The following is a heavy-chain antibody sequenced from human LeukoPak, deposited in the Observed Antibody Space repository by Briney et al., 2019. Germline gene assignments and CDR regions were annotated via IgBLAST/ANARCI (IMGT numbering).Heavy chain of an antibody. D-gene: IGHD1-14*01. V-gene: IGHV3-48*01. J-gene: IGHJ3*02. Sequence: GGSLRLSCAASGFTFSSYSMNWVRQAPGKGLEWVSYISSSSSTIYYADSVKGRFTISRDNAKNSLYLQMNSLRAEDTAVYYCAREGVAGATGAFDIWGQGTMVTVSS. CDR1: GFTFSSYS. CDR2: ISSSSSTI. CDR3: AREGVAGATGAFDI.